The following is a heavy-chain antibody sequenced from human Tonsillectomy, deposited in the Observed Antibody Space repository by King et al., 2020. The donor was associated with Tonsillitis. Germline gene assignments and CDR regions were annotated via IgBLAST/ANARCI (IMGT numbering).Heavy chain of an antibody. Sequence: VQLQESGPGLVKPSKTLSLTCTVSGGSISSGSYYWSWIRQPAGKGLEWIGRIYTSGSTNYNPSLKSRVTMSVDTSKNQFSLQLSSVTAADTAVYYCARDLGENCTTTSCYWGTFDIWGQGTMVSVSS. D-gene: IGHD2-2*01. CDR3: ARDLGENCTTTSCYWGTFDI. CDR1: GGSISSGSYY. CDR2: IYTSGST. J-gene: IGHJ3*02. V-gene: IGHV4-61*02.